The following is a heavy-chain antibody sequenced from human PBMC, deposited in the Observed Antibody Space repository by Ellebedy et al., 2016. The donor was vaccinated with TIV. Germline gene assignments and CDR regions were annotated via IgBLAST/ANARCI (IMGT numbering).Heavy chain of an antibody. J-gene: IGHJ4*02. CDR3: GRGVDRGIDY. CDR1: GYSFNTYD. D-gene: IGHD3-16*01. V-gene: IGHV1-8*01. Sequence: AASVNVSCKASGYSFNTYDINWVRQATGQGPEWMGWMTPRNGNTDYAQKFQGRVTMTRDTSRTTAYMELNSLRPEDTAVYYCGRGVDRGIDYWGQGTLVTVSS. CDR2: MTPRNGNT.